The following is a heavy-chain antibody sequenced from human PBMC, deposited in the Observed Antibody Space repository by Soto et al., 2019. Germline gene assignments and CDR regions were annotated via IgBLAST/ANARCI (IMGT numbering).Heavy chain of an antibody. CDR1: GYTFTSYY. Sequence: ASVKVSCKASGYTFTSYYMHWVRQAPGQGLEWMGIINPSSGSTSYAQKFQGRVTMTRDTSTSTVYMELSSLRSEDTAVYYCARDKIGGKAYDFWSGYYHPYYYYDGMDVWGQGTTVTVSS. CDR3: ARDKIGGKAYDFWSGYYHPYYYYDGMDV. J-gene: IGHJ6*02. V-gene: IGHV1-46*01. CDR2: INPSSGST. D-gene: IGHD3-3*01.